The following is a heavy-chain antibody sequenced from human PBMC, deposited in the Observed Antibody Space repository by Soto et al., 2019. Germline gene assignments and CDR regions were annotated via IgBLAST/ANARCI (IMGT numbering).Heavy chain of an antibody. V-gene: IGHV4-34*02. Sequence: QVQLQQWGAGLLKPSETLSLTCAVYGGSFSGNYRSWIRQPPGKGLEWLGEINHSGDTNYNPSLKSRVTISVDTSKNQFSLKLTSVTAAGTAVYYCASGRGVRGSIITTYYSYGLDVWGQGTKVTVSS. CDR1: GGSFSGNY. J-gene: IGHJ6*02. CDR3: ASGRGVRGSIITTYYSYGLDV. CDR2: INHSGDT. D-gene: IGHD3-10*01.